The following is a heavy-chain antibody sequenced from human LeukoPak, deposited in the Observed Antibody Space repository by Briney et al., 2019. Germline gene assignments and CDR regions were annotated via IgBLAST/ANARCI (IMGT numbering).Heavy chain of an antibody. J-gene: IGHJ4*02. CDR1: GFTFSSYA. CDR3: AKVGANPGIAVAGRGYYFDF. D-gene: IGHD6-19*01. CDR2: TSGRGGST. V-gene: IGHV3-23*01. Sequence: GGSLRLSCAASGFTFSSYAMSWVRQAPGKGLEWVSTTSGRGGSTYYADSVKGRFTISRDDSKNTLFLQMNSLRAEDTPVYYCAKVGANPGIAVAGRGYYFDFWGQGTLVTVSS.